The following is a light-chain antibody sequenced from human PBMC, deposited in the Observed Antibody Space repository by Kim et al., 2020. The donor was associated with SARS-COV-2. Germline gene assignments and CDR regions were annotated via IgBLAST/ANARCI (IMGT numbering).Light chain of an antibody. CDR2: QDT. Sequence: VFPGQKASITGSGDKLWDKYACWYQQKPGQSPVLVINQDTKRPSGIPERFSGSNSGNTATLTISGTQVMDEADYYCQAWNSGTAVVFGGGTQLTVL. J-gene: IGLJ2*01. CDR1: KLWDKY. V-gene: IGLV3-1*01. CDR3: QAWNSGTAVV.